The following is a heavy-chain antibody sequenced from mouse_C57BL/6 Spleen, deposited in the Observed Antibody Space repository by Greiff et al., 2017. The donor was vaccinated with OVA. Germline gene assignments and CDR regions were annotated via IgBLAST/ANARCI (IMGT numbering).Heavy chain of an antibody. J-gene: IGHJ2*01. V-gene: IGHV1-22*01. CDR2: INPNNGGT. CDR1: GYTFTDYN. CDR3: ARCEMDFLYYLDY. Sequence: VQLQQSGPELVKPGASVKMSCKASGYTFTDYNMHWVKQSPGKSLEWIGYINPNNGGTSYNQKFKGKATLTVNKSSSTAYMELRSLTSEDSAVYDCARCEMDFLYYLDYWGQGTTLTVSS. D-gene: IGHD2-3*01.